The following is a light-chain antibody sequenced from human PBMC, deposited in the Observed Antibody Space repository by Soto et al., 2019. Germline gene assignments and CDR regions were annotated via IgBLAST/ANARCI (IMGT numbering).Light chain of an antibody. V-gene: IGKV1-5*03. Sequence: DIQMTQSPSTLSASVGDRVTITCRASQSISAWLAWYQQKPGKAPKLLIYKASSLESGVPSRFSGSGSGTAFTLTISSLQPDDFATYSCQQYDSYSYTFGQGNKLEIK. CDR1: QSISAW. CDR3: QQYDSYSYT. CDR2: KAS. J-gene: IGKJ2*01.